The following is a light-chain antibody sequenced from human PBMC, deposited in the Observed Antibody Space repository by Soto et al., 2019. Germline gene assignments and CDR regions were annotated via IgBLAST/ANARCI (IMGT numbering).Light chain of an antibody. V-gene: IGLV2-8*01. Sequence: QSLVTQPPSASVAPGQSVPISYTGTSSDVGGYDYVSWYQQHPGKAPKLVIHGVSKRPSGVPDRFSGSKSGNTASLTVSGLQAEDEADYYCSSYAGSNNLIFAGGTKVTV. J-gene: IGLJ2*01. CDR3: SSYAGSNNLI. CDR2: GVS. CDR1: SSDVGGYDY.